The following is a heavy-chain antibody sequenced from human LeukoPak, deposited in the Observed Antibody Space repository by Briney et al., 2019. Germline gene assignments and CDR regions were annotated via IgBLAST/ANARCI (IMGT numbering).Heavy chain of an antibody. CDR2: INHSGST. V-gene: IGHV4-34*01. D-gene: IGHD3-22*01. CDR1: GGSFSGYY. J-gene: IGHJ4*02. Sequence: SETLSLTCAVYGGSFSGYYWSWIRQPPGKGLEWIGEINHSGSTNYNPSLRRRVTISVDTSKNQFSLKLSSVTAADTAVYYCARGDYDSSGYCLKDYWGEGTLVTVSS. CDR3: ARGDYDSSGYCLKDY.